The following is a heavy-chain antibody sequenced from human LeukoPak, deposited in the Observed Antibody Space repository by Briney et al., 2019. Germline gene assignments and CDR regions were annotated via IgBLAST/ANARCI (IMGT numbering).Heavy chain of an antibody. CDR2: ISRDGSSI. D-gene: IGHD4-17*01. CDR3: GREGATVSTQIDY. V-gene: IGHV3-74*01. Sequence: PGVSLRLSCAASGYTFSGYWMQWVREAPGKGLVWVSRISRDGSSISYADSVKGRFTISRDNAKNTLYLQMNSLRAEDTAVYFCGREGATVSTQIDYWGQGTLATVSS. CDR1: GYTFSGYW. J-gene: IGHJ4*02.